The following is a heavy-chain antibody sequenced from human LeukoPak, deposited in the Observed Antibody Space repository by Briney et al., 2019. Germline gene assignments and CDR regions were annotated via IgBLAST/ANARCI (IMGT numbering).Heavy chain of an antibody. D-gene: IGHD3-16*01. J-gene: IGHJ6*03. CDR2: IYYSGST. V-gene: IGHV4-39*07. Sequence: SETLSLTCTVSGGSISSSSYYWGWIRQPPGKRLEWIGSIYYSGSTYYNPSLKSRVTISVDTSKSQSSLKLSSVTAADTAVYYCARETSQKGAHYMDVWGKGTTVTISS. CDR3: ARETSQKGAHYMDV. CDR1: GGSISSSSYY.